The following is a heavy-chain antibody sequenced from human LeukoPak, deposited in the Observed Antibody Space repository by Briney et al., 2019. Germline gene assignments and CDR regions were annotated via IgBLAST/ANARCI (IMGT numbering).Heavy chain of an antibody. J-gene: IGHJ4*02. V-gene: IGHV3-23*01. Sequence: GGSLRLSCAASGFTFMTYSMNWVRDAPGKGLGCVSDIGAGGTFTYYADSVKGLFTISRDNSRNTLCLQINSLGADDTAVYYCAKDLDYTIYGYYFDYWGQGTLVTVSS. CDR2: IGAGGTFT. D-gene: IGHD4-11*01. CDR1: GFTFMTYS. CDR3: AKDLDYTIYGYYFDY.